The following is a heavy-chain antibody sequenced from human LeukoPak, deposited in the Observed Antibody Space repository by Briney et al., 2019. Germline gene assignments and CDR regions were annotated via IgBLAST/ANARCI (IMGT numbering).Heavy chain of an antibody. D-gene: IGHD2-15*01. CDR1: GGSISSGVYC. CDR2: TCSSGSA. V-gene: IGHV4-31*03. J-gene: IGHJ6*02. Sequence: SQTLPLTCTVSGGSISSGVYCWSWIRQRPGEGLQWIGYTCSSGSAYYNASLKSRVSMSTDTSNNQFSLKLNSVTAADTAVYYCARDGGGSLHGMDVWGQGTTVTVSS. CDR3: ARDGGGSLHGMDV.